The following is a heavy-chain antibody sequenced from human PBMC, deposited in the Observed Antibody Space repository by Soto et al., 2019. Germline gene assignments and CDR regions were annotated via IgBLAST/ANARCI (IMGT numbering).Heavy chain of an antibody. CDR2: IYYSGDT. CDR1: DDSISPYY. D-gene: IGHD4-17*01. CDR3: ARAWSNDYCYFDY. V-gene: IGHV4-59*01. J-gene: IGHJ4*02. Sequence: LSLTCTVSDDSISPYYWSWIRQPPGKGLEWIGYIYYSGDTSYNPSLKSRVTISVDTSKNQFSLSLHSVTAADTAVYYCARAWSNDYCYFDYWGQGALVTVSS.